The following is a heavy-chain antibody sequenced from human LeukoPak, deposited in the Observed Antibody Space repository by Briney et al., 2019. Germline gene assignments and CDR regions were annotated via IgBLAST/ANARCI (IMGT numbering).Heavy chain of an antibody. Sequence: PGGSLRLSCAASGFTFSSYWMSWVRQAPGKGLEWVANIKQDGSEKYYVDSVKGRFTISRDNAKNSLYLQMNSLRAEDTAVYYCARGSGITIFGVVNGNNWFDPWGQGTLVTVSS. CDR3: ARGSGITIFGVVNGNNWFDP. CDR2: IKQDGSEK. CDR1: GFTFSSYW. D-gene: IGHD3-3*01. V-gene: IGHV3-7*01. J-gene: IGHJ5*02.